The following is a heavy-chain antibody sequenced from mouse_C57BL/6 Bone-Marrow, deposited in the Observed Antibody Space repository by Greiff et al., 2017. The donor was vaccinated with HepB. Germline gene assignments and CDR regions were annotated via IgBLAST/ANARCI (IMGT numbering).Heavy chain of an antibody. V-gene: IGHV5-6*01. CDR3: ARHGRGFFAY. CDR2: ISSGGSYT. J-gene: IGHJ3*01. CDR1: GFTFSSYG. Sequence: EVQGVESGGDLVKPGGSLKLSCAASGFTFSSYGMSWVRQTPDKRLEWVATISSGGSYTYYPDSVKGRFPISRDNAKNTLYLQMSSLKSEDTAMYYCARHGRGFFAYWGQGTLVTVSA.